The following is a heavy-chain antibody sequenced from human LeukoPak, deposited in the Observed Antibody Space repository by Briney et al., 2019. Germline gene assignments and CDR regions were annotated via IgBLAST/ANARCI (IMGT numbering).Heavy chain of an antibody. CDR1: GYSISSGYY. J-gene: IGHJ3*02. CDR3: ARYSPLYGDAFDI. D-gene: IGHD6-13*01. V-gene: IGHV4-38-2*01. CDR2: IYHSGST. Sequence: SETLSLTCAVSGYSISSGYYWGWVRQPRGKGLEWIGSIYHSGSTYYNPSLKSRVTISVDTSKNQFSLKLSSVTAADTAVYYCARYSPLYGDAFDIWGQGTMVTVSS.